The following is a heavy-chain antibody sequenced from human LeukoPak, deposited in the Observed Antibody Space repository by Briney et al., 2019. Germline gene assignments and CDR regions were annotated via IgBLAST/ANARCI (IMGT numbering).Heavy chain of an antibody. CDR2: IYYSGST. J-gene: IGHJ4*02. CDR1: GGSVSSSNYY. D-gene: IGHD2-15*01. CDR3: ARGGTVMVAATDFDF. V-gene: IGHV4-39*07. Sequence: SETLSLTCTVSGGSVSSSNYYWGWIRLPPGKGLEWIGSIYYSGSTYYNSSLKSRVTISVDTSKNQFSLKLSSVTAADTAVYYCARGGTVMVAATDFDFWGQGTLVTVSS.